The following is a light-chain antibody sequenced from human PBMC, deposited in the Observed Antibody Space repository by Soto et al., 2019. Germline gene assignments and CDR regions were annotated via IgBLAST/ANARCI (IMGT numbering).Light chain of an antibody. Sequence: QLVLTQPRSVSGSPGQSVTISCTGTSSDVGGYNYVSWYQQHPGKAPKLMIYDVSKRPSGVPDRFSGSKSGNTASLTISGLQAEDEADYYCCSYAGSYTFVVYVFGTGTKLTVL. V-gene: IGLV2-11*01. CDR3: CSYAGSYTFVVYV. CDR2: DVS. CDR1: SSDVGGYNY. J-gene: IGLJ1*01.